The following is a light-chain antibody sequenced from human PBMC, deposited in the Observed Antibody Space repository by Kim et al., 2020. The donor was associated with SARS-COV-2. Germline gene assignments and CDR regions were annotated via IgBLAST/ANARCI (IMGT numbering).Light chain of an antibody. CDR3: NSRDNNDNVL. Sequence: VALGQTVRITCQGDSLSTYYPTWFQQKPGQAPIVVFYGKNNRPSGIPDRFSGSSSGNTASLTITATQAGDEADYYCNSRDNNDNVLFGGGTQLTVL. V-gene: IGLV3-19*01. CDR2: GKN. CDR1: SLSTYY. J-gene: IGLJ2*01.